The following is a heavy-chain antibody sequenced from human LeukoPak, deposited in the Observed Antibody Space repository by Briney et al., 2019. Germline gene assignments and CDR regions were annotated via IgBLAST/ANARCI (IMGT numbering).Heavy chain of an antibody. Sequence: SETLSLTCTVSGGSISSSSYYWGWIRQPPGKGLEWIVSIYYSGSTYYNPSLKSRVTISVDTSKNQFPLKLSSVTAADTAVYYCATIDFPKYYDFWSGYRDFDYWGQGTLVTVSS. J-gene: IGHJ4*02. CDR1: GGSISSSSYY. D-gene: IGHD3-3*01. CDR3: ATIDFPKYYDFWSGYRDFDY. CDR2: IYYSGST. V-gene: IGHV4-39*01.